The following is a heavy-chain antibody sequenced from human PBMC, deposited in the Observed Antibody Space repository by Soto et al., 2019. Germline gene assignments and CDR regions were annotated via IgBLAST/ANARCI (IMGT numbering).Heavy chain of an antibody. V-gene: IGHV1-69*01. CDR1: GGIFSTYA. CDR3: ARDRDDYGSGNYYNRIDF. Sequence: QVQLVQSGAEVKKPGSSVKVSCKASGGIFSTYAISWLRQAPGQGLEWMGGIIPLFGTPNYAQRXXGRVTXXXXXXXXXXXXXXXXXXXXXXXXXXXARDRDDYGSGNYYNRIDFWGQGTLVTVSS. CDR2: IIPLFGTP. D-gene: IGHD3-10*01. J-gene: IGHJ4*02.